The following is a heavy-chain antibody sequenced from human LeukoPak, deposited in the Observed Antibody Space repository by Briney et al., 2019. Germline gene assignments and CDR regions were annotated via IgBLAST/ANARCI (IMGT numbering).Heavy chain of an antibody. D-gene: IGHD4-11*01. Sequence: SETLSLTCTVSGGSIGSSTYYWGWIRQPPGKGLEWIGSIYYSGSTYYNLSLKSRVTISVDTSKNQFSLNLTSVTAADTAVYYCARSTTIKGWFDPWGQGTLVTVSS. CDR2: IYYSGST. J-gene: IGHJ5*02. CDR1: GGSIGSSTYY. CDR3: ARSTTIKGWFDP. V-gene: IGHV4-39*01.